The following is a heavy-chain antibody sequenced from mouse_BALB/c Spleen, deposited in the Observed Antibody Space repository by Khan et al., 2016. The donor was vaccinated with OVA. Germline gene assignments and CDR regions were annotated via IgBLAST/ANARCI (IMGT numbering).Heavy chain of an antibody. CDR3: ARRTTGYAMDY. J-gene: IGHJ4*01. CDR2: INPRSDYT. D-gene: IGHD2-14*01. V-gene: IGHV1-4*01. Sequence: QIQLVQSGAELARPGASVKMSCKASGYTFPSNTMHWVKQRPGQGLEWIGYINPRSDYTIYNQKFKDKVTLTADISSTTAYMQLRSLTSDDSAVYYVARRTTGYAMDYWGQGTSGTVSS. CDR1: GYTFPSNT.